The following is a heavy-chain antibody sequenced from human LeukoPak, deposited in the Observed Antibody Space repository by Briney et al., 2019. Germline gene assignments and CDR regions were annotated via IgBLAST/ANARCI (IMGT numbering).Heavy chain of an antibody. Sequence: GGSLRLSCAASGFTFSSYSMNWVRQAPGKGLEWVSYISSSSSTIYYADSVKGRFTISRDNAKNSLYLQMNSLRAEDTAVYYCARPSGYSSSWYWAFDIWGQGTMVTVSS. CDR3: ARPSGYSSSWYWAFDI. CDR2: ISSSSSTI. CDR1: GFTFSSYS. D-gene: IGHD6-13*01. J-gene: IGHJ3*02. V-gene: IGHV3-48*01.